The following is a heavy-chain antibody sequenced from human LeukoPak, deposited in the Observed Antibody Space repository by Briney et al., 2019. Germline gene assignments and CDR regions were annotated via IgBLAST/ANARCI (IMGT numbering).Heavy chain of an antibody. D-gene: IGHD3-22*01. J-gene: IGHJ4*02. CDR2: INHSGRV. CDR3: ARGLGPMSPSLDY. V-gene: IGHV4-34*01. Sequence: SETLSLTCAVSGESFSYNYWTWVRQPPGKVLEWIGDINHSGRVNYRPSLKSRVTISADTSKSQFSLKLNAVTAADTAVYYCARGLGPMSPSLDYWGQGSLVTVSS. CDR1: GESFSYNY.